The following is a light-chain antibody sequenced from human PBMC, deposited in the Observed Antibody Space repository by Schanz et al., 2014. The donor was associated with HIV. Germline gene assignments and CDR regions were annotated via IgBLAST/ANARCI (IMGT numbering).Light chain of an antibody. V-gene: IGLV1-44*01. Sequence: QSVLTQPPSASGTPGQRVTISCSGSSSNIGSNTVNWYQQLPGTTPKLLIYSSNQRPSGVPDRFSGSKSDTSASLAIGGLQSEDEADYYCAAWDDSLNGVLFGGGTKLTVL. J-gene: IGLJ2*01. CDR3: AAWDDSLNGVL. CDR1: SSNIGSNT. CDR2: SSN.